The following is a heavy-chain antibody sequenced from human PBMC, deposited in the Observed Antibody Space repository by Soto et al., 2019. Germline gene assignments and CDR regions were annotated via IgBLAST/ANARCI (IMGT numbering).Heavy chain of an antibody. V-gene: IGHV4-4*02. Sequence: QVHLQESGPGLVKPSETLSLTCAIYGGSTSSSDWWTWVRQPPGEGLEWIGEIHRAGVTNYNSSLKSRLTISLDHSRNQFSLSLTSVTAADAAVYFCAGRPEIHPRWGQGILVPVSS. D-gene: IGHD1-26*01. CDR3: AGRPEIHPR. CDR2: IHRAGVT. J-gene: IGHJ4*02. CDR1: GGSTSSSDW.